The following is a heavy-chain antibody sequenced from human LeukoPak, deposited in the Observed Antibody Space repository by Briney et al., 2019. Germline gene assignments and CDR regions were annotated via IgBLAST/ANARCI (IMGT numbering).Heavy chain of an antibody. CDR2: ISWNSGSI. D-gene: IGHD5-24*01. Sequence: GRSLRLSCAASGFTFDDYAMHWVRQAPGKGLEWVSGISWNSGSIDYADSVKGRFTISRDNAKNSLHLQMNSLRAEDTALYYCAKGGPQFFDYWGQGTLVTVSS. J-gene: IGHJ4*02. CDR3: AKGGPQFFDY. CDR1: GFTFDDYA. V-gene: IGHV3-9*01.